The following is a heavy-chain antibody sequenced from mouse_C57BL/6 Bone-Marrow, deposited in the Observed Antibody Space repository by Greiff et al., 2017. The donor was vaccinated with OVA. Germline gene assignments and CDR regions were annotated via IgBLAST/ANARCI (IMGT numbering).Heavy chain of an antibody. CDR3: AIYYSNPWFAY. V-gene: IGHV1-59*01. J-gene: IGHJ3*01. CDR2: NDPSDSYT. D-gene: IGHD2-5*01. Sequence: QVQLQQPGAELVRPGTSVKLSCKASGYTFTSYWMHWVKQRPGQGLEWIGVNDPSDSYTNYNQKFKGKATLTVDTSSSTAYMQLSSLTSEDSAVYYCAIYYSNPWFAYWGQGTLVTVSA. CDR1: GYTFTSYW.